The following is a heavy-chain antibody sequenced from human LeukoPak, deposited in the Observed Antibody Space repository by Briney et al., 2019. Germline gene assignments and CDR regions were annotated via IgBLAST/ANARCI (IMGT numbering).Heavy chain of an antibody. CDR2: IWYDGSNK. Sequence: GGSLRLSCAASGFTFSNYGMHWVRQAPGRGLEWVAVIWYDGSNKYYADSVKGRFTISRDNSKNTLYLQMNSLRAEDTAVYYCAGNYGPYYFDYWGQGTLVTVSS. D-gene: IGHD3-10*01. V-gene: IGHV3-33*01. CDR1: GFTFSNYG. J-gene: IGHJ4*02. CDR3: AGNYGPYYFDY.